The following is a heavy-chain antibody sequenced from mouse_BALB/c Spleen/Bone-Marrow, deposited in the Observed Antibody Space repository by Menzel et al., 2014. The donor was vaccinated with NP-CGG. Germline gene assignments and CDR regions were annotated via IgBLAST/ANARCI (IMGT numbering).Heavy chain of an antibody. CDR3: ARTSNYVDFDY. CDR2: IWSGGGS. CDR1: GFSLTSYG. D-gene: IGHD2-5*01. Sequence: VHLVESGPGLVQPSQSLSITCTVSGFSLTSYGVHWVRQSPGKGLEWLGAIWSGGGSDYNAAFISRLSITKDNSKSQVFFKMFSLQVDDTAIYYCARTSNYVDFDYWGQGTTLTVSS. V-gene: IGHV2-4-1*01. J-gene: IGHJ2*01.